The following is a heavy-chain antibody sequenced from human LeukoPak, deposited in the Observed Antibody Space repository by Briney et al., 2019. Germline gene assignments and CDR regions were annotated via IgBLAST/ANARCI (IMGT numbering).Heavy chain of an antibody. CDR2: INPNNDDT. D-gene: IGHD5-24*01. Sequence: ASVKASCKASGYSFTDYYVHWVRQAPGQGLEWMGWINPNNDDTKYAQKFQGRVTMTRDTSITTAYMELSSLTSDDTAVYYCARSRVMDVWGQGITVTVSS. V-gene: IGHV1-2*02. CDR1: GYSFTDYY. J-gene: IGHJ6*02. CDR3: ARSRVMDV.